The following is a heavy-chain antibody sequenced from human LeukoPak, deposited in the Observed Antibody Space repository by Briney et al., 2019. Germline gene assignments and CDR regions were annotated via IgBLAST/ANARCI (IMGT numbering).Heavy chain of an antibody. J-gene: IGHJ4*02. CDR1: GGSISNYY. V-gene: IGHV4-4*09. Sequence: SETLSLTCTVSGGSISNYYWSWIRQPPGKGKEWIGYISTSGSTNSNPSLKSRVTMSVDTSQNQFSLNLSSVAAADTAVYYCARATYSNEFDYWGQGTLVTVSS. CDR2: ISTSGST. CDR3: ARATYSNEFDY. D-gene: IGHD4-11*01.